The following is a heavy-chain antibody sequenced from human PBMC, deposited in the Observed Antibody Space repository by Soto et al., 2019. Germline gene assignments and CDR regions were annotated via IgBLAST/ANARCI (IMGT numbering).Heavy chain of an antibody. J-gene: IGHJ5*02. CDR2: IYWDDDK. CDR1: GFSLSTSGVG. D-gene: IGHD3-3*01. CDR3: AHRRGYDFWSGFKTNWFDP. V-gene: IGHV2-5*02. Sequence: SGPTLVNPTQTLTLTCTFSGFSLSTSGVGVGWIRQPPGKALEWLALIYWDDDKRYSPSLKSRLTITKDTSKNQVVLTMTNMDPVDTATYYCAHRRGYDFWSGFKTNWFDPWGQGTLVTVSS.